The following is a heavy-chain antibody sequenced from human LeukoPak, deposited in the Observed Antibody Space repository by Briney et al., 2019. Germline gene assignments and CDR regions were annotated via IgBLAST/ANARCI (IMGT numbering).Heavy chain of an antibody. CDR1: GYTFTGYY. V-gene: IGHV1-2*04. CDR3: ARRPYYYYGMDV. J-gene: IGHJ6*02. CDR2: INPNSGGT. Sequence: ASVKVSCKASGYTFTGYYMHWVRQAPGQGLEWMGWINPNSGGTNYAQKFQGWVTMTRDTSISTAYMELSRLRSDDTAVYYCARRPYYYYGMDVWGQGTTVTVSS.